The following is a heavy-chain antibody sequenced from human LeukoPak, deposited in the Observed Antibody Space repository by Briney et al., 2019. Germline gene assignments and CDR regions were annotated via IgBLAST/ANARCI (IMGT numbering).Heavy chain of an antibody. Sequence: GGSLRLSCAASGFIFTNYWMTWVRQAPGNGLEWVANIKRGGSEKYYVDSVRGRFTISRDNAKNTLYLQVSSLRGEDTAVYYCARDGGQCDSTTCYDRLDYWGQGTLVTVSS. CDR2: IKRGGSEK. J-gene: IGHJ4*02. D-gene: IGHD2/OR15-2a*01. V-gene: IGHV3-7*04. CDR1: GFIFTNYW. CDR3: ARDGGQCDSTTCYDRLDY.